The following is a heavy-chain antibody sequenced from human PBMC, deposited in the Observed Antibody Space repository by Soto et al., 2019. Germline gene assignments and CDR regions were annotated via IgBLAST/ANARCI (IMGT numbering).Heavy chain of an antibody. Sequence: GGSLRLSCAASGFTFNSYAMNWVRQAPGKGLEWVSSSSGSGRTTYYADAVKGRFTISRDNSKNTLFLQMNSLRSEDTAVYYCAKGVTTIVATGSWFDHWGQGTLVTVS. J-gene: IGHJ5*02. CDR2: SSGSGRTT. D-gene: IGHD5-12*01. CDR1: GFTFNSYA. V-gene: IGHV3-23*01. CDR3: AKGVTTIVATGSWFDH.